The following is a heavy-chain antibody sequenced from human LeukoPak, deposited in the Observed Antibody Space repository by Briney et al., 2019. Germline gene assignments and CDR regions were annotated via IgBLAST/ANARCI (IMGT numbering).Heavy chain of an antibody. CDR1: GFTFSSYS. CDR2: ISSSSSTI. J-gene: IGHJ4*02. V-gene: IGHV3-48*01. Sequence: GGSLRLSCAASGFTFSSYSMNWVRQAPGKGLEWVSYISSSSSTIYYADSVKGRFTISRDTFENTVNLQMNSLRAEDTAVYYCASWPGGWYGEDSWGQGTLVTVSS. CDR3: ASWPGGWYGEDS. D-gene: IGHD6-19*01.